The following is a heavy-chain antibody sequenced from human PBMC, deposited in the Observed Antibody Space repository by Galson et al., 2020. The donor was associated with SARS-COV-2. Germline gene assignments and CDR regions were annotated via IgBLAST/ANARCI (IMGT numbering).Heavy chain of an antibody. CDR3: ARPMAGYYYMDV. V-gene: IGHV3-30-3*01. D-gene: IGHD2-8*01. Sequence: GGSLRLSCAASGFTFSSYAMHWVRQAPGKGLEWVAVISYDGSNKYYADSVKGRFTISRDNSKNTLYLQMNSLRAEDTAVYYCARPMAGYYYMDVWGKGTTVTVSS. CDR2: ISYDGSNK. CDR1: GFTFSSYA. J-gene: IGHJ6*03.